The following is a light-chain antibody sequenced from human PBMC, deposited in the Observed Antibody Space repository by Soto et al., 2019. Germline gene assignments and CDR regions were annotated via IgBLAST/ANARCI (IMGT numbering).Light chain of an antibody. J-gene: IGLJ1*01. Sequence: QAVVTQPPSASGTPGQGVTISCSGSGSNIGTNTVNWYQQLPGTAPKLLIHSNNQRPSGVPDRFSGSKSGTSASLAISGLQSEDEADYYCATWDDSLNADVFGTGTKVTVL. CDR3: ATWDDSLNADV. V-gene: IGLV1-44*01. CDR1: GSNIGTNT. CDR2: SNN.